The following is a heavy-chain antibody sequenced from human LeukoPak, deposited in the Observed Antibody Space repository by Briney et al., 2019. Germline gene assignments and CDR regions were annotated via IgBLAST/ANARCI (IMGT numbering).Heavy chain of an antibody. CDR1: GYTFTSYA. Sequence: SVKVSCKASGYTFTSYAMHWVRQAPGQRLEWMGWINAGNGNTKYSQKFQGRVTITRDTSASTAYMELSSLRSEDTAVYYCARDPHKGAEFVELLCFFDYWGQGTLVTVSS. V-gene: IGHV1-3*01. CDR2: INAGNGNT. J-gene: IGHJ4*02. D-gene: IGHD3-10*01. CDR3: ARDPHKGAEFVELLCFFDY.